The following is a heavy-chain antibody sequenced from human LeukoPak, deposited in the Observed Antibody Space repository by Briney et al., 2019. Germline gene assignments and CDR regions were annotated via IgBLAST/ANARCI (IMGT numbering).Heavy chain of an antibody. D-gene: IGHD2-15*01. CDR1: GFTFSMAW. J-gene: IGHJ4*02. CDR2: IKSKTDGGTT. V-gene: IGHV3-15*01. CDR3: TTDEHVPRYCSGDTSYSWADY. Sequence: GGSLRLSCAASGFTFSMAWMSWVRQAPGKGLEWVGRIKSKTDGGTTDHAAPVKGRFTISRDDSKKTLFLQMNSLKTEDTAVYYCTTDEHVPRYCSGDTSYSWADYWGQGTLVTVSS.